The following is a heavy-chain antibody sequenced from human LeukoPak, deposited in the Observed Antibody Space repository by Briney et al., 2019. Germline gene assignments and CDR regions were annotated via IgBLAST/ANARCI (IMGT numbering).Heavy chain of an antibody. CDR3: ARVRPYSSSWYFGY. CDR1: GYTFTSYG. J-gene: IGHJ4*02. D-gene: IGHD6-13*01. Sequence: GASVKVSCKASGYTFTSYGISWVRQAPGQGLEWMGWISAYNGNTNYAQKLQGRVTMTTDTSTSTAYTELRSLRSDDTAVYYCARVRPYSSSWYFGYWGQGTLVTVSS. CDR2: ISAYNGNT. V-gene: IGHV1-18*01.